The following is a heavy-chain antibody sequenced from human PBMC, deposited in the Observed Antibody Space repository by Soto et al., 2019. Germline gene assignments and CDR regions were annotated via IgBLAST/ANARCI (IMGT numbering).Heavy chain of an antibody. Sequence: ASVKVSCKASGYTFTSYGISWVRQAPGQGLEWMGWISAYNGNTNYAQKLQGRVTMTTDKSKSTAYMGLRSLGSDDTAVYYCARDGLELLKGWFDPWGQGTLVTVSS. CDR2: ISAYNGNT. CDR3: ARDGLELLKGWFDP. V-gene: IGHV1-18*01. CDR1: GYTFTSYG. D-gene: IGHD1-7*01. J-gene: IGHJ5*02.